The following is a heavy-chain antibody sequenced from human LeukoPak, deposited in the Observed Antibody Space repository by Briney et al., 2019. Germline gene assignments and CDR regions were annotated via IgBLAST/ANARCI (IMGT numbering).Heavy chain of an antibody. V-gene: IGHV3-48*01. CDR2: VRSSSSTI. J-gene: IGHJ4*02. D-gene: IGHD3-10*01. CDR3: ARDGSGRVPEMSAPDY. Sequence: GGSLRLSCAASGFTFSSYSMNWVRQAPGKGLEWVSYVRSSSSTIYYADSVKGRFTISRDNAKNSLYLQMNSLRAEDTAVYYCARDGSGRVPEMSAPDYWGQGTLVTVSS. CDR1: GFTFSSYS.